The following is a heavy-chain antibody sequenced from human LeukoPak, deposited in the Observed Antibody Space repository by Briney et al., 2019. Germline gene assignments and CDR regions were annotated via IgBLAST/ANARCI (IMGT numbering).Heavy chain of an antibody. CDR2: ISAYNGNT. V-gene: IGHV1-18*01. J-gene: IGHJ4*02. D-gene: IGHD2/OR15-2a*01. Sequence: ASVKVSCEASGYTFTSYGISWVRQAPGQGLEWMGWISAYNGNTNYAQKFQGRVTITADESTSTAYMELSSLRSEDTAVYYCARGRTDTNIPFDYWGQGTLVTVSS. CDR1: GYTFTSYG. CDR3: ARGRTDTNIPFDY.